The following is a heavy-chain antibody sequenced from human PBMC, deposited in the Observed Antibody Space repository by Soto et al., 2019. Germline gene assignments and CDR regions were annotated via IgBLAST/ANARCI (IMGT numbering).Heavy chain of an antibody. CDR1: GGSISSYY. V-gene: IGHV4-59*12. CDR2: IYYSGST. D-gene: IGHD3-22*01. J-gene: IGHJ3*02. Sequence: QVQLQESGPGLVKPSETLSLTCTVSGGSISSYYWSWIRQPPGKGLEWIGYIYYSGSTNYNPSLKTRVTTSVDTSRNQFFLKLSSVPAADTAVYYCARGYYYESSGSYSDAFDIWGQGTMVTVSS. CDR3: ARGYYYESSGSYSDAFDI.